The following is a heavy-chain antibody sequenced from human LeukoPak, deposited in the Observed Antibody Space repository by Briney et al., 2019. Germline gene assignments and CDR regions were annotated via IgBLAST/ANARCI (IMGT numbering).Heavy chain of an antibody. J-gene: IGHJ4*02. CDR1: GFTFSSYA. D-gene: IGHD6-19*01. V-gene: IGHV3-23*01. Sequence: QPGGSLRLSCAASGFTFSSYAMSWVRQAPGKGLEWVSAISGSGGSTYYADSVKGRFTISRDNSKNTLYLQMNSLRAEDTAVYYCAKEEGKRQWLLGWHYYFDYWGQGTLVTVSS. CDR2: ISGSGGST. CDR3: AKEEGKRQWLLGWHYYFDY.